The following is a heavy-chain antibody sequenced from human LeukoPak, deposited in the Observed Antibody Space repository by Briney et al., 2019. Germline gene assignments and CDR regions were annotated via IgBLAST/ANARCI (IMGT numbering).Heavy chain of an antibody. CDR2: ISGSGGTT. D-gene: IGHD3-22*01. Sequence: GGSLRLSCAASGFTFSSYAMSWVRQAPGKRLEWVSVISGSGGTTHYADSVKGRFTISRDNSKNTLYLQMNSLRAEDTAVYYCATDYYDSSGSYTVDYWGQGTLVTVSS. V-gene: IGHV3-23*01. CDR1: GFTFSSYA. J-gene: IGHJ4*02. CDR3: ATDYYDSSGSYTVDY.